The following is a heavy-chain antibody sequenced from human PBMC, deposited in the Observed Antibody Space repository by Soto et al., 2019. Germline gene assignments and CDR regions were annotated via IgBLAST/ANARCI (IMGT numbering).Heavy chain of an antibody. CDR1: GFTFSSYS. V-gene: IGHV3-21*01. Sequence: GGSLRLSCAASGFTFSSYSMNWVRQAPGKGLEWVSSISSSSSYIYYADSVKGRFTISRDNAKNSLYLQMNSLRAEDTAVYYCATTARPFPGGFFDYWGQGTLVTVSS. CDR2: ISSSSSYI. CDR3: ATTARPFPGGFFDY. J-gene: IGHJ4*02. D-gene: IGHD6-6*01.